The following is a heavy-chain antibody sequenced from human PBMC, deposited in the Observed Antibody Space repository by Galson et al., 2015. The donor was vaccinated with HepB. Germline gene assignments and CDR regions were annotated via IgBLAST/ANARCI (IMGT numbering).Heavy chain of an antibody. CDR2: IYYDGSNK. V-gene: IGHV3-33*01. J-gene: IGHJ4*02. CDR1: GFTFSSYG. D-gene: IGHD1-26*01. Sequence: SLRLSCAAAGFTFSSYGMHWVRQAPGKGLEWVAVIYYDGSNKYYADSVKGRFTISRDNSKNTLYLQMNSLRAEDTAVYYCARDLMAYSGSHSYFDYWGQGTLVTVSS. CDR3: ARDLMAYSGSHSYFDY.